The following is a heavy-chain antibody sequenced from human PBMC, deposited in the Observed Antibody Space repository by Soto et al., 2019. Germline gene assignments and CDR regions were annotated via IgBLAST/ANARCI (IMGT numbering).Heavy chain of an antibody. V-gene: IGHV1-69*01. CDR3: ARVTWLRWMYYFDY. CDR2: IIPIFGTA. CDR1: GGTFSSYA. D-gene: IGHD2-21*01. Sequence: QVQLVQSGAEVKKPGSSVKVSCKASGGTFSSYAISWVRQAPGQGLEWMGGIIPIFGTANYAQKFQGRVTITADESTSTAYMELSSLRSEDTAVYYCARVTWLRWMYYFDYWGQGTLVTVSS. J-gene: IGHJ4*02.